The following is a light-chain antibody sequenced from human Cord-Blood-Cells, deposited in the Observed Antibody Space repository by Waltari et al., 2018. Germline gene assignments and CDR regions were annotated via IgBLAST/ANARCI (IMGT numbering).Light chain of an antibody. CDR2: GAS. V-gene: IGKV3-15*01. CDR1: QSVSSN. Sequence: EIVMTQSPATLSVSPGERATLSCRDSQSVSSNLAWYQQKPGQAPRLLTYGASTRATGIPARFSGSVSGTDFTLTISSLQSEDFAVFYCQQYNNWPPYTFGHGTKLGIK. CDR3: QQYNNWPPYT. J-gene: IGKJ2*01.